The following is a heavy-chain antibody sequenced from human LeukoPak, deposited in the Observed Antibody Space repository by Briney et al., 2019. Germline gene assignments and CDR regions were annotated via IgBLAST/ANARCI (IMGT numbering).Heavy chain of an antibody. Sequence: GGSLRLSCVASGFTFSNYWMHWVRQPPGKGLVWVSRIYVDGRTTNYADSVKGRFTISRDNSKNMLYLQMNSLRAEDTAVYYCARGLGAVAGSEGFDYWGQGTLVTVSS. J-gene: IGHJ4*02. D-gene: IGHD6-19*01. CDR3: ARGLGAVAGSEGFDY. CDR1: GFTFSNYW. V-gene: IGHV3-74*01. CDR2: IYVDGRTT.